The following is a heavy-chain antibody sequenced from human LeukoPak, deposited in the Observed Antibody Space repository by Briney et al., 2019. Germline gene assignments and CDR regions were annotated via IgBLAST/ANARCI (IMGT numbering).Heavy chain of an antibody. CDR2: INHSGST. V-gene: IGHV4-34*01. CDR3: ARHSARGLDY. D-gene: IGHD3-10*02. J-gene: IGHJ4*02. CDR1: GGSFSGYY. Sequence: SETLSLTCAVYGGSFSGYYWSWIRQPPGKGLEWIGEINHSGSTNYNPSLKSRVTISVDTSNNQFSLNLNSVTAADTAVYYCARHSARGLDYWGQGTLVTVSS.